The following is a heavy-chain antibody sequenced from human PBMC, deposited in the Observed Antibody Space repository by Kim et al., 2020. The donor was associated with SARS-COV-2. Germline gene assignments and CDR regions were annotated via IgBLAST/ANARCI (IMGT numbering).Heavy chain of an antibody. CDR2: GTT. J-gene: IGHJ4*02. CDR3: ARGLQPLDY. V-gene: IGHV4-34*01. D-gene: IGHD1-1*01. Sequence: GTTTSNPSLQSRVPIAVDASKNQFSLKLSSVTAADTAVYYCARGLQPLDYWGQGTLVTVSS.